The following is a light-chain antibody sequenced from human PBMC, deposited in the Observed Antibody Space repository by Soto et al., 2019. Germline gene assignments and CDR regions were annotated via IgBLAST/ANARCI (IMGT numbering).Light chain of an antibody. V-gene: IGKV3-15*01. J-gene: IGKJ4*01. Sequence: EIVMTQSPATLSVSPGERATLSCRASQSVSINLAWYQQKPGQAPRLLIYGASTRATGIPARFSGSGSGTEFTLTISSLESEDVAVYYCQQYNNWPTLTVGGGTKVEIK. CDR1: QSVSIN. CDR2: GAS. CDR3: QQYNNWPTLT.